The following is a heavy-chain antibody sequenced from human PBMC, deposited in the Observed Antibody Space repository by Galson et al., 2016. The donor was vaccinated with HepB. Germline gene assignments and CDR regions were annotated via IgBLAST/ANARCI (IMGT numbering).Heavy chain of an antibody. CDR2: IYPHDSDT. Sequence: QSGAEVKQSGESLKISCKGSAYIFTNYWIVWVRLMPGKGLEWMGIIYPHDSDTRYSPSFQGQVTISADKSISTAYLQWRSLKASDTGMYYCARSFGDYPDYWGQGTLVTVSS. D-gene: IGHD3-10*01. CDR3: ARSFGDYPDY. J-gene: IGHJ4*02. V-gene: IGHV5-51*01. CDR1: AYIFTNYW.